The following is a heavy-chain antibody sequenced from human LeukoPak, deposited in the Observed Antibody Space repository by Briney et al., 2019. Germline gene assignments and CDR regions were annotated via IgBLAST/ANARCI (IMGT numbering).Heavy chain of an antibody. V-gene: IGHV3-23*01. CDR3: AKYLPGQAAIDDAFDI. Sequence: PGGSLRLSCAASGFTFSSYAMSWVRQAPGKGLEWVSAISGSGGSTYYADSVKGRFTISRDNSKNTLYLQMNSLRAEDTAVYYCAKYLPGQAAIDDAFDIWGQGTMVTVSS. CDR1: GFTFSSYA. D-gene: IGHD2-8*02. CDR2: ISGSGGST. J-gene: IGHJ3*02.